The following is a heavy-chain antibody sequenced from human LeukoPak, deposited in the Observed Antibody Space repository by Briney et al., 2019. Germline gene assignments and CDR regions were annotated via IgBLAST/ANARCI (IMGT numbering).Heavy chain of an antibody. J-gene: IGHJ4*02. CDR2: ISGSGSRT. CDR1: GFPFSNLA. V-gene: IGHV3-23*01. Sequence: GGSLRLSCAASGFPFSNLAMSWVPQAPGKGLEWVSAISGSGSRTYYADSVKGRFTITRDNSRNTIYLQMTSLRAEDTAVYYCAKSLHGSGSYYNYWGQGTLVTVSS. CDR3: AKSLHGSGSYYNY. D-gene: IGHD3-10*01.